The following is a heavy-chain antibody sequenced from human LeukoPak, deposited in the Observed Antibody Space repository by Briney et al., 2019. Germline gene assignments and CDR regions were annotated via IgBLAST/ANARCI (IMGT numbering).Heavy chain of an antibody. J-gene: IGHJ5*02. Sequence: PGGSLRLSCAASGFTFSSYSMNWVRQAPGKGLEWVSYISSSSSTIYYADSVKGRFTISRDNAKNSLYLQMNSLRAEDTAVYYCARDGGRNWNDDKKPFDPWGQGTLVTVSS. CDR3: ARDGGRNWNDDKKPFDP. CDR1: GFTFSSYS. CDR2: ISSSSSTI. D-gene: IGHD1-1*01. V-gene: IGHV3-48*01.